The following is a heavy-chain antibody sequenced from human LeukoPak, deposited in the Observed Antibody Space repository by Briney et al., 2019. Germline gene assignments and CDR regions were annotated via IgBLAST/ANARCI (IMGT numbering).Heavy chain of an antibody. V-gene: IGHV3-7*01. J-gene: IGHJ4*02. Sequence: HPGGSLRLSCAASGFTFSSYWMSWVRQAPGKGLEWVANIKQDGSEKYYVDSVKGRFTISRDNAKNSMSLQMNSLRAEDTAVYYCTREGILAGVDYWGQGTLVTVSS. D-gene: IGHD6-13*01. CDR3: TREGILAGVDY. CDR1: GFTFSSYW. CDR2: IKQDGSEK.